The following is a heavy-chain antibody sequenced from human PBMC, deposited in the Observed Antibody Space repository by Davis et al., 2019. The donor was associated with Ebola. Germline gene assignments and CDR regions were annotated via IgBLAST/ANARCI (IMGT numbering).Heavy chain of an antibody. V-gene: IGHV4-30-2*01. J-gene: IGHJ6*02. Sequence: SETLSLTCAVSGGSISSGGYSWSWIRQPPGKGLEWIGYIYHSGSTYYNPSLKSRVTISVDRSKNQFSLKLSSVTAADTAVYYCARVVPAAYYYYGMDVWGQGTTVTVSS. D-gene: IGHD2-2*01. CDR3: ARVVPAAYYYYGMDV. CDR2: IYHSGST. CDR1: GGSISSGGYS.